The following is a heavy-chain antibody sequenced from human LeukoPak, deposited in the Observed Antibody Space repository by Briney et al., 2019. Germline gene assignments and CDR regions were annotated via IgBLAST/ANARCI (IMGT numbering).Heavy chain of an antibody. Sequence: PGGSLRLSRAASGFTFSSYSMNWVRQAPGKGLEWVSSISGSSSYIYYADSAKGRFTISRDNAKNSLYLQMNSLRAEDTAVYYCARERRSVVITTDAFDIWGQGTMVTVSS. CDR3: ARERRSVVITTDAFDI. CDR2: ISGSSSYI. V-gene: IGHV3-21*01. D-gene: IGHD3-22*01. CDR1: GFTFSSYS. J-gene: IGHJ3*02.